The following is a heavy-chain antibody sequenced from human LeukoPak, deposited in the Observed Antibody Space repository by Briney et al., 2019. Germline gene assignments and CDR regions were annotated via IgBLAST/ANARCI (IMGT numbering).Heavy chain of an antibody. CDR1: GGSISTYY. J-gene: IGHJ3*02. CDR2: IYYTGST. CDR3: VRRFAANPRYAFDM. Sequence: SETLSLTCTVSGGSISTYYWTWIRQPPGKELEWIGYIYYTGSTNYNPSLNGRVSMSVGTSKNQFSLKLNSVTAADTAVYYCVRRFAANPRYAFDMWGQGTMVTVSS. V-gene: IGHV4-59*08. D-gene: IGHD6-25*01.